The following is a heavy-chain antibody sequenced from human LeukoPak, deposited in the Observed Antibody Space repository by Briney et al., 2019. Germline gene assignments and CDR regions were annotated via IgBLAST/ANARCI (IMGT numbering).Heavy chain of an antibody. CDR1: GGTFSSYA. CDR3: ARVGTMVRGVQKNYLPAWYFDY. Sequence: GASVKVSCKASGGTFSSYAISWVRQAPGQGLEWMGGIIPIFGTANYAQKFQGRVTITAGESTSTAYMELSSLRSEDTAVYYCARVGTMVRGVQKNYLPAWYFDYWGQGTLVTVSS. V-gene: IGHV1-69*13. CDR2: IIPIFGTA. J-gene: IGHJ4*02. D-gene: IGHD3-10*01.